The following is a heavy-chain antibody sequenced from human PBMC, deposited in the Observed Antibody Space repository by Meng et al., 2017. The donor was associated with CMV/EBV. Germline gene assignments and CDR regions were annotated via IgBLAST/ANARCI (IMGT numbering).Heavy chain of an antibody. V-gene: IGHV3-21*01. D-gene: IGHD3-3*01. CDR2: ISSSSSYI. J-gene: IGHJ6*02. CDR1: GFTFSSYS. CDR3: AREIGVARYDWYGMDV. Sequence: GGSLRLSCAASGFTFSSYSMNWVRQAPGKGLEWVSSISSSSSYIYYADSVKGRFTISRDNAKNSLYLQMNSLRAEDTAVYYCAREIGVARYDWYGMDVWGQGTTVTVFS.